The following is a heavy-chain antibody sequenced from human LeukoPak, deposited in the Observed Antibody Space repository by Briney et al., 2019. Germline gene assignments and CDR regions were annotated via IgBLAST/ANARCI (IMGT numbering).Heavy chain of an antibody. CDR2: INPNSGGT. Sequence: GAPVKVSCKASGYTFTGYYMHWVRQAPGQGLEWMGWINPNSGGTKYAQKFQGRVTMTRDTSISTAYMELSRLRSDDTAVYYCAREGTDLGETRGIYYYYMDVWGKGTTVTVSS. V-gene: IGHV1-2*02. J-gene: IGHJ6*03. CDR1: GYTFTGYY. CDR3: AREGTDLGETRGIYYYYMDV. D-gene: IGHD3-16*01.